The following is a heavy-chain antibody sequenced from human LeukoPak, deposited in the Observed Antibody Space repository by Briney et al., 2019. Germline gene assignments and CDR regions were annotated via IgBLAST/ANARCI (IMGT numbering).Heavy chain of an antibody. J-gene: IGHJ4*02. CDR1: GFTFSSYG. Sequence: GGSQRLSCAASGFTFSSYGMHWVRQAPGKGLEWVAVISYDGSNKYYADSVKGRFTISRDNSKNTLYLQMNSLRAEDTAVYYCANGGSYYVYWGQGTLVTVSS. V-gene: IGHV3-30*18. D-gene: IGHD1-26*01. CDR3: ANGGSYYVY. CDR2: ISYDGSNK.